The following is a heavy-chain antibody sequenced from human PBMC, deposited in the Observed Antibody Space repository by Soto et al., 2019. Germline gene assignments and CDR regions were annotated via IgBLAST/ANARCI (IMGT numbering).Heavy chain of an antibody. CDR3: AKQTVELSLGGFDP. J-gene: IGHJ5*02. Sequence: QVQLVQSGAEVKKPGASVTVSCKASGHTFANYYIHWVRQAPGQGLEWMGKINPSGGAATYAQGFQGRVAMTTDTSATTVVLDMRSLTTADTAVYYCAKQTVELSLGGFDPWGQGTLVTISS. CDR1: GHTFANYY. D-gene: IGHD1-1*01. V-gene: IGHV1-46*01. CDR2: INPSGGAA.